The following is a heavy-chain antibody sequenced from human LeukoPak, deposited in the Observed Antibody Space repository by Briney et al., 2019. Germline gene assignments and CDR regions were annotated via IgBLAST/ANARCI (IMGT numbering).Heavy chain of an antibody. V-gene: IGHV1-18*01. CDR2: ISAYNGNT. D-gene: IGHD1-26*01. J-gene: IGHJ4*02. Sequence: ASVKVSRKASGYTFTSYGISWVRQAPGQGLEWMGWISAYNGNTNYVQKLQGRVTMTTDTSTSTAYMELRSLRSDDTAVYYCARGSIVGATFDYFDYWGQGTLVTVSS. CDR3: ARGSIVGATFDYFDY. CDR1: GYTFTSYG.